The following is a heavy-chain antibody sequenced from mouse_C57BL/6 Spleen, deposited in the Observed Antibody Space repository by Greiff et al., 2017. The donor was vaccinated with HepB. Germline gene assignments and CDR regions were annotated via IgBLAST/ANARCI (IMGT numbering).Heavy chain of an antibody. V-gene: IGHV5-16*01. Sequence: DVKLVESEGGLVQPGSSMKLSCTASGFTFSDYYMAWVRQVPEKGLEWVADINYDGSSTYYLDSLKSRFIISRDNAKNILYLQMSSLKSEDTATYYCARAVRVLDFDVWGTGTTVTVSS. CDR1: GFTFSDYY. J-gene: IGHJ1*03. CDR3: ARAVRVLDFDV. CDR2: INYDGSST.